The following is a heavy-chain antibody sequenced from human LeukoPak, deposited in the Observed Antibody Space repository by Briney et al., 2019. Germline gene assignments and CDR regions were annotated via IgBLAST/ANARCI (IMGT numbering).Heavy chain of an antibody. Sequence: SETLSLTCTVSGGSISSYYWSWIRQPAGKGLEWIGRIYTSGSTNYNPSLKSRVTMSVDTSKNQFSLKLSSVTAADTAVYYCARSRDPAGSYYYYYMDVWGKGTTVTVSS. J-gene: IGHJ6*03. CDR1: GGSISSYY. D-gene: IGHD3-10*01. CDR3: ARSRDPAGSYYYYYMDV. CDR2: IYTSGST. V-gene: IGHV4-4*07.